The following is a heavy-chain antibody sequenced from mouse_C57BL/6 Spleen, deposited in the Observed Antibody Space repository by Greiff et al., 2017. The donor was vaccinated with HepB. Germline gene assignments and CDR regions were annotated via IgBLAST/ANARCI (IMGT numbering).Heavy chain of an antibody. Sequence: VQLQQPGAELVKPGASVKMSCKASGYTFTSYWITWVKQRPGQGLEWIGDIYPGSGSTNYNEKFKSKATLTVDTSSSTAYMQLSSLTSEDSAVYYCAKNYDYERYFDVWGTGTTVTVSS. J-gene: IGHJ1*03. V-gene: IGHV1-55*01. D-gene: IGHD2-4*01. CDR3: AKNYDYERYFDV. CDR2: IYPGSGST. CDR1: GYTFTSYW.